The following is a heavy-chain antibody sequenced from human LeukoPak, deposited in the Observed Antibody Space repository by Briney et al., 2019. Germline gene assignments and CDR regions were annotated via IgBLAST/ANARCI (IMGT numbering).Heavy chain of an antibody. Sequence: GGSLRLTCAASGFTFSSYAMSWVRQAPAKGLEWVSGISGSGGRTYYADSVKGRFTISRDNSKNTLNLQMNSLRAEDTAVYYCAQGPYYYDSSGYSRRWFDPWGQGTLVTVSS. CDR2: ISGSGGRT. CDR3: AQGPYYYDSSGYSRRWFDP. CDR1: GFTFSSYA. J-gene: IGHJ5*02. D-gene: IGHD3-22*01. V-gene: IGHV3-23*01.